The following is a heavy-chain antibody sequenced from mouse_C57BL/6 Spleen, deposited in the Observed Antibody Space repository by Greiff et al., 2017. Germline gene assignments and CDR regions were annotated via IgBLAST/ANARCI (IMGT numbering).Heavy chain of an antibody. V-gene: IGHV1-22*01. CDR1: GYTFTDYN. Sequence: EVQLQESGPELVKPGASVKMSCKASGYTFTDYNIHWVKQSHGKSLEWIGYINPNNGGTSYNQKFKGKATLTVNKSSSTAYMELRSLTSEDSAVXYYASDWPPEYSGSSWYFDVWGTGTTGTVSS. D-gene: IGHD1-1*01. J-gene: IGHJ1*03. CDR3: ASDWPPEYSGSSWYFDV. CDR2: INPNNGGT.